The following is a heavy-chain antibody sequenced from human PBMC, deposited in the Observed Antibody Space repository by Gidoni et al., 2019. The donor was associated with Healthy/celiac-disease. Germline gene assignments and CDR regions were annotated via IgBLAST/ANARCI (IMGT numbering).Heavy chain of an antibody. Sequence: EVQLVESGGGLVQPGGSLRLSCAASGFTFSSYWMPWVRQAPGKGLVWVARINSDGSSTSYADSVKGRFTISRDNAKNTLYLQMNSLRAEDTAVYYCAREYIAAAGNYYYYYGMDVWGQGTTVTVSS. CDR2: INSDGSST. D-gene: IGHD6-13*01. CDR1: GFTFSSYW. J-gene: IGHJ6*02. CDR3: AREYIAAAGNYYYYYGMDV. V-gene: IGHV3-74*01.